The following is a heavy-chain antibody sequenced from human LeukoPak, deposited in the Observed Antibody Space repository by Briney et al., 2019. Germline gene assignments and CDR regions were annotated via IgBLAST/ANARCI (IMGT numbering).Heavy chain of an antibody. CDR1: GFIFKTSW. Sequence: GGSLRLSCAASGFIFKTSWMSWVRQAPGKGLEWVAVISYDGSNKYYVDSVKGRFTISRDNSKNTLYLQMNSLRAEDTAVYYCARGADWLRYFDWLWCFDYWGQGTLVTVSP. J-gene: IGHJ4*02. D-gene: IGHD3-9*01. V-gene: IGHV3-30-3*01. CDR3: ARGADWLRYFDWLWCFDY. CDR2: ISYDGSNK.